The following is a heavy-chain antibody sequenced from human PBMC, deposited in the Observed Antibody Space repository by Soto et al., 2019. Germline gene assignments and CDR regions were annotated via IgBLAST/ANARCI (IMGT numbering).Heavy chain of an antibody. CDR3: ARAGFDYYYYYMDV. CDR2: IYYSGST. Sequence: SETLSLTCTVSGGSISSYYWSWIRQPPGKGLEWIGYIYYSGSTNYNPSLKSRVTISVDTSKNQFSLKLSSVTAADTAVYYCARAGFDYYYYYMDVWGKGTTVTVSS. J-gene: IGHJ6*03. D-gene: IGHD3-10*01. CDR1: GGSISSYY. V-gene: IGHV4-59*01.